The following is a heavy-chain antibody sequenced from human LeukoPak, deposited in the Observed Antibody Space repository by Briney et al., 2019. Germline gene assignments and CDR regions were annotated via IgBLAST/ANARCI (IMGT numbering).Heavy chain of an antibody. D-gene: IGHD2/OR15-2a*01. Sequence: GGSLRLSCAASGFTFSTYWMNWVRQSPGKGLEWVAKIKFDGSETFYMDSAKGRFTISRDDAKNLLYLQMNTLRAEDTAVYYCARDANRGGEFDLWGQGTLVTVSS. V-gene: IGHV3-7*01. CDR2: IKFDGSET. CDR3: ARDANRGGEFDL. J-gene: IGHJ5*02. CDR1: GFTFSTYW.